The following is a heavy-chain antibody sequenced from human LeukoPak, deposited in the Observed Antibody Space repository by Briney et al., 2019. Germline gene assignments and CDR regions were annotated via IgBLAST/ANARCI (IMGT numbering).Heavy chain of an antibody. Sequence: GASVKVSCKASGYTFTGYYMHWVRQAPGQGLEWMGGIIPIFGTANYAQKFQGRVTITADKSTSTAYMELSSLRSEDTAVYYCARAYIVVVPAAMGDAFDIWGQGTMVTVSS. V-gene: IGHV1-69*06. D-gene: IGHD2-2*01. J-gene: IGHJ3*02. CDR3: ARAYIVVVPAAMGDAFDI. CDR2: IIPIFGTA. CDR1: GYTFTGYY.